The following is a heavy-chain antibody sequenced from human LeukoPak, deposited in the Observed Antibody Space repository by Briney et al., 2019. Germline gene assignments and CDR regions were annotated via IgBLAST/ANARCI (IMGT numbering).Heavy chain of an antibody. D-gene: IGHD6-19*01. CDR3: VRAVAGAFGY. Sequence: SQTLSLTCAISGDIVSSNSATWNWIRQSPSRGLEWLGRTYYRSKWYNDYAVSVKSRISINPDTSNNHFSLQLNSVTPEDTAVYYCVRAVAGAFGYWGQGTLVTVSS. J-gene: IGHJ4*02. V-gene: IGHV6-1*01. CDR1: GDIVSSNSAT. CDR2: TYYRSKWYN.